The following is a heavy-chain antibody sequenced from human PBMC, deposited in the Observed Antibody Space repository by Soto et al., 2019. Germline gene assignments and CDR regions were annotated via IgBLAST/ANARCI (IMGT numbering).Heavy chain of an antibody. J-gene: IGHJ4*02. CDR2: IYYSGST. Sequence: PSETLSLTCTVSGGSISSGDYYWSWIRQTPGKGLEWIGSIYYSGSTYYNPSLKSRVTISVDTSKNQFSLKLNSVTAADTAVYYCARRHSSPYFDYWAQGTLVTVSS. CDR3: ARRHSSPYFDY. D-gene: IGHD6-13*01. CDR1: GGSISSGDYY. V-gene: IGHV4-30-4*01.